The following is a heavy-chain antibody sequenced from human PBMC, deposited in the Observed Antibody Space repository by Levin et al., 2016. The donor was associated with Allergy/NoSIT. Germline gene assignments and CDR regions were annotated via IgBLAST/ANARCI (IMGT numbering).Heavy chain of an antibody. CDR3: ARPSRVVTPMENYYYGMDV. D-gene: IGHD4-23*01. Sequence: ASVKVSCKASGYTFTSYYMHWVRQAPGQGLEWMGIINPSGGSTSYAQKFQGRVTMTRDTSTSTVYMELSSLRSEDTAVYYCARPSRVVTPMENYYYGMDVWGQGTTVTVSS. CDR1: GYTFTSYY. CDR2: INPSGGST. V-gene: IGHV1-46*03. J-gene: IGHJ6*02.